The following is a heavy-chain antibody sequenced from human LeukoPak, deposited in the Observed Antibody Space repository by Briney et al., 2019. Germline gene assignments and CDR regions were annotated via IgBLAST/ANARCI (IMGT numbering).Heavy chain of an antibody. Sequence: ASVKVSCKASGYTFTGYYMHWGRQAPGQGLELMGWINPNSGGTNYAQKVQGRGTMTRDTAISTAYMDLSRLRSADTAVYYCARGGAAAGMRTKNYWGQGTLVTVSS. CDR1: GYTFTGYY. CDR2: INPNSGGT. V-gene: IGHV1-2*02. CDR3: ARGGAAAGMRTKNY. D-gene: IGHD6-13*01. J-gene: IGHJ4*02.